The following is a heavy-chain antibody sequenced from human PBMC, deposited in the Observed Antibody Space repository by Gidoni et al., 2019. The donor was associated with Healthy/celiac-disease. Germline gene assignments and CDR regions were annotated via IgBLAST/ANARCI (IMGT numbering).Heavy chain of an antibody. V-gene: IGHV4-34*01. D-gene: IGHD6-19*01. CDR3: ASRDYSSGWYYFDY. CDR1: GGSFSGYY. CDR2: INHSGST. Sequence: QVQLQQWGAGLLKPSETLSLTCAVYGGSFSGYYWSWIRQPPGKGLEWIGEINHSGSTNYNPSLKSRVTISVDTSKNQFSLKLSSVTAADTAVYYCASRDYSSGWYYFDYWGQGTLVTVSS. J-gene: IGHJ4*02.